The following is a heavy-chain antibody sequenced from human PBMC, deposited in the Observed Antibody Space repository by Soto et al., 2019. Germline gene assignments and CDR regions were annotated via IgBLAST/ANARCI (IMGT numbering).Heavy chain of an antibody. V-gene: IGHV1-69*01. CDR1: GGTFTYYG. Sequence: QVQLVQSGAEVKRPGSSVKLSCKASGGTFTYYGISWVRQAPGQGLEWMGGIIPIIGSATYEQKFQGRVTITADQSTITAYMELSSIGSEDTALYYCARDLGTTIAGPPRRETYGWLDPWGQGTLVTVSS. CDR2: IIPIIGSA. D-gene: IGHD3-22*01. J-gene: IGHJ5*02. CDR3: ARDLGTTIAGPPRRETYGWLDP.